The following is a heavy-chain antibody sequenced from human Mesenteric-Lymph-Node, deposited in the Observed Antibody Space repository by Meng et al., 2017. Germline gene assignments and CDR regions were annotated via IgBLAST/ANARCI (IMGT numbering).Heavy chain of an antibody. CDR2: ISYSGST. J-gene: IGHJ4*02. V-gene: IGHV4-30-4*01. CDR1: RGSISSGDYY. D-gene: IGHD3-22*01. CDR3: ARTHFYDSSNYGFDY. Sequence: PLHGAGPALVKPSQPLSLTCIVSRGSISSGDYYWSWLRQPPGKGLEWIGYISYSGSTYYNPSLKSRVTISVDTSKNQFSLKLSSVTAADTAVYYCARTHFYDSSNYGFDYWGQGTLVTVSS.